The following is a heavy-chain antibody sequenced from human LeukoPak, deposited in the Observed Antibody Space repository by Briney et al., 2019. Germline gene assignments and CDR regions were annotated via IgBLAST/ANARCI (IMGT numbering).Heavy chain of an antibody. V-gene: IGHV3-21*03. Sequence: GGSLRLSCAASGFTFSSYSMNRVRQAPGKGLEWVSSISSSSSYIYYADSVKGRFTISRDDSKNTLYLHMNSPKTDDTAVYYCTTDGCSGGGCFSGHYWGQGTLVTVSS. J-gene: IGHJ4*02. CDR1: GFTFSSYS. D-gene: IGHD2-15*01. CDR2: ISSSSSYI. CDR3: TTDGCSGGGCFSGHY.